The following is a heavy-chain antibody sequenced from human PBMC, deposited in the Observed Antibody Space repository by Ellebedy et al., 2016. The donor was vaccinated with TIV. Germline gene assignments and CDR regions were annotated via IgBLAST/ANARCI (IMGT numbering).Heavy chain of an antibody. CDR1: GLTFSSYA. Sequence: PGGSLRLSCAASGLTFSSYAMSWVRQAPGKGLEWVSGISGSGGNTYYADSVKGRFTISRDNSKNTLYLQMNSLRAQDTAVYHCAKLEGAYCGGDCFVGPLSDDWGQGTLVTVSS. D-gene: IGHD2-21*02. CDR3: AKLEGAYCGGDCFVGPLSDD. J-gene: IGHJ1*01. V-gene: IGHV3-23*01. CDR2: ISGSGGNT.